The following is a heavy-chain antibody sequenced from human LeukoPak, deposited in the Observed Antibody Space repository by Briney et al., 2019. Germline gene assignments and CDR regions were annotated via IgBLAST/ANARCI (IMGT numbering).Heavy chain of an antibody. CDR1: GGSISSYY. CDR3: VEQFGTLLADY. CDR2: NYYSGST. J-gene: IGHJ4*02. D-gene: IGHD1-26*01. Sequence: SETLSLTCTVSGGSISSYYWSWIRQPPGKGLEWVGCNYYSGSTNYNPSLKSRLTISVDTSKNQFSLRLRSVTAADPAAYVFVEQFGTLLADYWGQGILVTV. V-gene: IGHV4-59*12.